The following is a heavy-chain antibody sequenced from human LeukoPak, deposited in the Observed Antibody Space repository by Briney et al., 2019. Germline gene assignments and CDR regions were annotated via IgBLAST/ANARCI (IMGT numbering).Heavy chain of an antibody. CDR3: ARDSETMVRGVDWFDP. V-gene: IGHV1-18*01. Sequence: ASVTVSCKASGYTFTSYGFNWVRQAPGQGLEWMGWISAYNGNTNYAQKLQGRVTMTTDTSTITAYIELRSLRSDDTAVYYCARDSETMVRGVDWFDPWGQGTLVTVSS. CDR1: GYTFTSYG. CDR2: ISAYNGNT. J-gene: IGHJ5*02. D-gene: IGHD3-10*01.